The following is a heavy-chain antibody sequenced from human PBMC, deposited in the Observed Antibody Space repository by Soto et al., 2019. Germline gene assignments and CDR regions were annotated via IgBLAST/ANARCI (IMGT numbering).Heavy chain of an antibody. J-gene: IGHJ6*02. CDR3: AKPAEGIAPVVPAAHTEYYYYGMDV. CDR1: GFTFSSYA. D-gene: IGHD2-2*01. Sequence: PGGSLRLSCAASGFTFSSYAMSWVRQAPGKGLEWVSAISGSGGSTYYADSVKGRFTISRDNSKNTLYLQMNSLRAEDTAVYYCAKPAEGIAPVVPAAHTEYYYYGMDVWGQGTTVTVSS. CDR2: ISGSGGST. V-gene: IGHV3-23*01.